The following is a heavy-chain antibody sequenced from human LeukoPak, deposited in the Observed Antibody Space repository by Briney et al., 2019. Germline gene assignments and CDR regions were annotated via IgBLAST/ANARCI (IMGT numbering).Heavy chain of an antibody. CDR3: ARDYSNYEPFDY. D-gene: IGHD4-11*01. CDR1: GFTFSSYS. Sequence: GGSLRLSCAASGFTFSSYSTNWVRQDPGKGLEWVSSISSSSYIYYADSVKGRFTISRDNAKNSLYLQLNSLRAEDTAVYYCARDYSNYEPFDYWGQGTLVTVSS. V-gene: IGHV3-21*01. J-gene: IGHJ4*02. CDR2: ISSSSYI.